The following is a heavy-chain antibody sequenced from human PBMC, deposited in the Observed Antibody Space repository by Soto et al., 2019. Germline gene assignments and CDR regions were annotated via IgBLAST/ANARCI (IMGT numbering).Heavy chain of an antibody. CDR3: AKDLQQWQDQGRFHY. D-gene: IGHD6-19*01. CDR1: GFTFSSYA. J-gene: IGHJ4*02. Sequence: EVQLLESGGGLVQPGGSLRLSCTASGFTFSSYAMSWVRQAPGKGLEWVSAISGSGGSTYYADSVKGRFTISRDNSKNTLYLQMNSLRAVDTAVYYCAKDLQQWQDQGRFHYWGQGTLVTVSS. V-gene: IGHV3-23*01. CDR2: ISGSGGST.